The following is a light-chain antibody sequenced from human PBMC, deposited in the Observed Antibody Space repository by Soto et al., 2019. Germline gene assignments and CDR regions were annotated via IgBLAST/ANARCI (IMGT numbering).Light chain of an antibody. CDR1: QSVSSY. Sequence: EIVLTQSPGTLSLSPGDRATLSCRASQSVSSYLAWYQQKPGQAPRLLVYDASNRATGIPARFSGSVSGTDFTLTISSLEPEEFAGYYCQQRSNWPPEITFGQGTRLEIK. V-gene: IGKV3-11*01. CDR2: DAS. J-gene: IGKJ5*01. CDR3: QQRSNWPPEIT.